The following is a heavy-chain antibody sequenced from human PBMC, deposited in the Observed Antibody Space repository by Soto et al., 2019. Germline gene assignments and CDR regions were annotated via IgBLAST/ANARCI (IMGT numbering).Heavy chain of an antibody. J-gene: IGHJ4*02. CDR3: AKDRGCSDGTCFSAFY. CDR1: GFTFSTYV. CDR2: ISGSGGST. D-gene: IGHD2-15*01. V-gene: IGHV3-23*01. Sequence: EVQLLESGGGLVQPGGSLRLSCAASGFTFSTYVMSWIRQAPGKGLEWVSTISGSGGSTYYADSVKGRFAISRDNSKNTLFLQMNSLRAEDTAVYYCAKDRGCSDGTCFSAFYWGLGNLVTVSS.